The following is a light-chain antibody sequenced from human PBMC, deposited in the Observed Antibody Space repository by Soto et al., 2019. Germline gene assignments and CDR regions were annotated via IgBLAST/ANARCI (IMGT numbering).Light chain of an antibody. CDR3: CSYAGTYTFYV. CDR1: SSDVGGYNY. V-gene: IGLV2-11*01. CDR2: DVT. Sequence: QSVLTQPRSVSGSPGQSVTISCTGTSSDVGGYNYVSWYQQHPGKAPKLIIYDVTERPSGVPDRFSGSKSGNTASLTVSGLQAEDEADYYCCSYAGTYTFYVFGTGTKGTVL. J-gene: IGLJ1*01.